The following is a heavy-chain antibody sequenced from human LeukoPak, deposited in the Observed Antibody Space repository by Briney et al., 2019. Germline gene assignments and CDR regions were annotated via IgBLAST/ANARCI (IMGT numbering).Heavy chain of an antibody. CDR1: GVTFSSYG. J-gene: IGHJ5*02. CDR3: ARDSVRYSSSWYNWFDP. D-gene: IGHD6-13*01. Sequence: GGSLRLSCAASGVTFSSYGMHWVRQAPGKGLEWVAVIWYDGSNKYYADSVKGRFTITRDNSKNTLYLQMNSLRAEDTAVYYCARDSVRYSSSWYNWFDPWGQGTLVTVSS. V-gene: IGHV3-33*01. CDR2: IWYDGSNK.